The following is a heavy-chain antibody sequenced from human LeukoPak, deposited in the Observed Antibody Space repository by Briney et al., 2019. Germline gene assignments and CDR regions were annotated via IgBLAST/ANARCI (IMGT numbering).Heavy chain of an antibody. CDR1: GFTFSSYG. V-gene: IGHV3-33*01. Sequence: GGSLSLSCAASGFTFSSYGMHWVRQAPGKGLEWVAVIWYDGSNKYFADSVKGRFTISRDNSKNALYLQMNSLRAEDTAVYYCARDPYGALSDYGMDVWGQGATVTVSS. CDR3: ARDPYGALSDYGMDV. CDR2: IWYDGSNK. D-gene: IGHD4-17*01. J-gene: IGHJ6*02.